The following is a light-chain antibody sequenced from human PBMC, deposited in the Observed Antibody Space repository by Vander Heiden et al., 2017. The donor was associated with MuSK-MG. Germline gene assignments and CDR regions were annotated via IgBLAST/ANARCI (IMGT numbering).Light chain of an antibody. CDR3: QQSYSPPYT. Sequence: DIQVTQSPSSLSASIGDRVTITCRASQDINNCLKWYQQRPGQAPKFLIYAASTLQSGVPSRFSGGGSGTDFTLTISSLQPEDFATYYCQQSYSPPYTFGQGTKLEI. V-gene: IGKV1-39*01. CDR2: AAS. J-gene: IGKJ2*01. CDR1: QDINNC.